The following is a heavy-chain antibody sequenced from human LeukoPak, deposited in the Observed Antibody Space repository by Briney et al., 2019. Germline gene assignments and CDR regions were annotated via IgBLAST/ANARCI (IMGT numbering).Heavy chain of an antibody. V-gene: IGHV3-66*01. CDR1: GFTVSSNY. CDR2: IYSGGST. D-gene: IGHD2-2*01. Sequence: HPGGSLRLSCVASGFTVSSNYMSWVRQAPGKGLEWVSIIYSGGSTYYADSVKGRLTISRDNSKNTLYLQMNSLRAEDTAVYYCARFTSGNWFDPWGQGTLVTVSS. J-gene: IGHJ5*02. CDR3: ARFTSGNWFDP.